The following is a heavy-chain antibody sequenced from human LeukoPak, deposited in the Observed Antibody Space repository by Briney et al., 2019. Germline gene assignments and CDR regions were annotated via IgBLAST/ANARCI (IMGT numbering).Heavy chain of an antibody. CDR2: ISYDGSNK. CDR3: ARDSYYYDSSGYPDY. J-gene: IGHJ4*02. V-gene: IGHV3-30-3*01. Sequence: GGSLRLSCAASGFTFSSYAMHWVRQAPGKGLEWVAVISYDGSNKYCADSFKGRFTISRDNSRNTLYLQMNSLRAEDTAVYYCARDSYYYDSSGYPDYWGQGTLVTVSS. D-gene: IGHD3-22*01. CDR1: GFTFSSYA.